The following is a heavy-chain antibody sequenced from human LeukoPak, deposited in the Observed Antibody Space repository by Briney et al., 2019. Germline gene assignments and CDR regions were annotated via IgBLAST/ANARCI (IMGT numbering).Heavy chain of an antibody. J-gene: IGHJ4*02. D-gene: IGHD4-17*01. CDR2: IRGSGGNT. CDR1: GFTFSTYA. Sequence: GGSLRLSCAASGFTFSTYAMTWVRQAPVKGLELVSVIRGSGGNTYYADSVKGRFTNSRDNSKNTLYLQMNSLRAEDTAVYYCAKDLYGDYGGIDYWGQGTLVTVSS. V-gene: IGHV3-23*01. CDR3: AKDLYGDYGGIDY.